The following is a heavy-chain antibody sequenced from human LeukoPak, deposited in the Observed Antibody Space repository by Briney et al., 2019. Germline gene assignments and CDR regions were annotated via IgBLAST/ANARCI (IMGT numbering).Heavy chain of an antibody. Sequence: ASVKVSCKASGYTFTGYYMHWVRQAPGQGLEWMGWINPNSGGTNYAQKFQGRVTTTRDTSISTAYMELGRLRSDDTAVYYCATGHVLRYFDWLLPFDYWGQGTLVTVSS. D-gene: IGHD3-9*01. J-gene: IGHJ4*02. CDR3: ATGHVLRYFDWLLPFDY. V-gene: IGHV1-2*02. CDR2: INPNSGGT. CDR1: GYTFTGYY.